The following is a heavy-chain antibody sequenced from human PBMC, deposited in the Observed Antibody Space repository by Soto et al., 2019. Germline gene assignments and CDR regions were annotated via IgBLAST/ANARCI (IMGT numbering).Heavy chain of an antibody. D-gene: IGHD3-3*01. CDR2: IYYSGST. V-gene: IGHV4-59*08. J-gene: IGHJ5*02. Sequence: PSETLSLTCTVSGGSISSYYWSWIRQPPGKGLEWIGCIYYSGSTNYNPSLKSRVTISVDTSKNQFSLKLSSVTAADTAVYYCARQSFFWSGYFNWFDPWGQGTLVTVSS. CDR3: ARQSFFWSGYFNWFDP. CDR1: GGSISSYY.